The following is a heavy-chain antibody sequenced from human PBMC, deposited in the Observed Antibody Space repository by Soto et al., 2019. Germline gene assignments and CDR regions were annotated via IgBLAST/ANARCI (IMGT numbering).Heavy chain of an antibody. D-gene: IGHD3-10*01. Sequence: ASVKVSCKASGYTFTGYYMHWVRQAPGQRLEWMGWINAGNGNTKYSQKFQGRVTMTRDTSTITVYMELSSLRSEDTAVYYCARESVVRGDYYGMDVWGQGTTVTVSS. V-gene: IGHV1-3*01. CDR1: GYTFTGYY. CDR2: INAGNGNT. CDR3: ARESVVRGDYYGMDV. J-gene: IGHJ6*02.